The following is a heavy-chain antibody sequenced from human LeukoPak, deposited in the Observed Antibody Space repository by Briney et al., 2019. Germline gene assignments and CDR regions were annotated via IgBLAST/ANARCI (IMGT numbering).Heavy chain of an antibody. D-gene: IGHD2-2*01. Sequence: SETLSLTCTVSGGSISSGDYYWSWIRQPPGRGLEWIGYIYYSGSTYYNPSLKSRVTISVDTSKNQFSLKLSSVTAADTAVYYCARGLGYCSSTSCFNWFDPWDQGTLVTVSS. J-gene: IGHJ5*02. CDR2: IYYSGST. V-gene: IGHV4-30-4*01. CDR3: ARGLGYCSSTSCFNWFDP. CDR1: GGSISSGDYY.